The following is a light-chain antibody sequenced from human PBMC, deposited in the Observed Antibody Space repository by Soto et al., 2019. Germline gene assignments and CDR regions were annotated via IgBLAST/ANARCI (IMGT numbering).Light chain of an antibody. J-gene: IGKJ2*01. Sequence: EILMTQSPATLSVSPGERATLSCRASQTVTGALAWYQQKPGQAPRLLIYGASTRASGIPDRFSGSGSGTEFTLTISSLQSEYFAVYYCQHYNDWPPYTFGQGTNVEIK. V-gene: IGKV3-15*01. CDR2: GAS. CDR1: QTVTGA. CDR3: QHYNDWPPYT.